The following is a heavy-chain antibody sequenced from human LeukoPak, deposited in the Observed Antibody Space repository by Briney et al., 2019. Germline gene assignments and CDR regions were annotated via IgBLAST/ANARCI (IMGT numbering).Heavy chain of an antibody. CDR2: MRYDGSNK. CDR3: ARDGYGNNYMDV. CDR1: GFPFSSYG. J-gene: IGHJ6*03. V-gene: IGHV3-30*02. D-gene: IGHD1/OR15-1a*01. Sequence: PGGSLRLSCAASGFPFSSYGMYWVRQAPGKGLEWVAFMRYDGSNKYYADSVKGRFTISRDNSKNTLSLQMNNLRVEDTAVYYCARDGYGNNYMDVWGKGTTVTVSS.